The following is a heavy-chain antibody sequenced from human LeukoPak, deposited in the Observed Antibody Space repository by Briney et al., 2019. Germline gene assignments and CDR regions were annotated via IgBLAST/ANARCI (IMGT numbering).Heavy chain of an antibody. CDR1: GGSIRSYY. CDR2: IYNSGST. CDR3: ARLLRLGELSRIDY. D-gene: IGHD3-16*02. Sequence: SETLSLTCTVSGGSIRSYYWYWIRQPPGKGLEWIGYIYNSGSTNYNPSLKSRVTISLDTSRDQFSLKLNSVTAADTAVYYCARLLRLGELSRIDYWGQGTLVTVAS. J-gene: IGHJ4*02. V-gene: IGHV4-59*08.